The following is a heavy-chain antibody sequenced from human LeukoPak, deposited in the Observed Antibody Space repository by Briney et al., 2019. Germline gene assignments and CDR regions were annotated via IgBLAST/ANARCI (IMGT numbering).Heavy chain of an antibody. CDR2: INHFGST. J-gene: IGHJ4*02. CDR1: GGSFSGYY. V-gene: IGHV4-34*01. D-gene: IGHD3-10*01. CDR3: ARRSGGISGSYYRAIDY. Sequence: SETLSLTCAVYGGSFSGYYWNWIRQPPGKGLEWIGEINHFGSTNYNPSLKSRVTISGDTSKKQFSLKVKSVTAADTAVYYCARRSGGISGSYYRAIDYWGQGTLVTVSS.